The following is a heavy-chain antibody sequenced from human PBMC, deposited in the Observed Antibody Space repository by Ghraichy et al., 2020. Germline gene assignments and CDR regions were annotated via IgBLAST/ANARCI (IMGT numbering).Heavy chain of an antibody. J-gene: IGHJ4*02. Sequence: GGSLSGDYWNWVRQSPGKGMEWIGEISHRGSTNYNPSLESRISISMDTSKNQFSLKINSVTAADTAVYFCARKSYPDAPFALWGQGVLVTVSS. CDR2: ISHRGST. CDR1: GGSLSGDY. CDR3: ARKSYPDAPFAL. D-gene: IGHD2-2*01. V-gene: IGHV4-34*01.